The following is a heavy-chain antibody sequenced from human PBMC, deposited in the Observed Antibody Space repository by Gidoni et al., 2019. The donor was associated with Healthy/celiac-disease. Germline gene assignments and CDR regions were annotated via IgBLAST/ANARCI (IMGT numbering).Heavy chain of an antibody. D-gene: IGHD1-1*01. J-gene: IGHJ3*02. CDR2: ISSSSSYI. CDR1: GFTFSSYS. V-gene: IGHV3-21*01. Sequence: EVQLVESGGGLVKPGGSLSLSCAASGFTFSSYSMNWVRQAPGKGLEWGSSISSSSSYIYYADSVKGRFTISRDNAKNSLYLQMNSLRAEDTAVYYCATRWNPGAFDIWGQGTMVTVSS. CDR3: ATRWNPGAFDI.